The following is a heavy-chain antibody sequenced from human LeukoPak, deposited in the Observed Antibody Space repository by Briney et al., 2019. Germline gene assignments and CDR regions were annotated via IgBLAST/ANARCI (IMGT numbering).Heavy chain of an antibody. CDR2: INYSGST. Sequence: PSETLTLTCTVSGGSISSYYWSWIRQPPGKGLEWIGYINYSGSTNYNPSLKRRVTISVATSKNQFSMKLSSVTAADTAVYYGACDYFDDSIVHYFDYWGQGTLVTVSS. V-gene: IGHV4-59*01. J-gene: IGHJ4*02. CDR1: GGSISSYY. D-gene: IGHD3-22*01. CDR3: ACDYFDDSIVHYFDY.